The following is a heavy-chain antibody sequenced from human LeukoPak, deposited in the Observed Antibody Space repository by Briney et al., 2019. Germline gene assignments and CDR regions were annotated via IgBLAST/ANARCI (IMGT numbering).Heavy chain of an antibody. CDR2: IYHSGST. CDR1: GYSISSGYY. CDR3: ARPGRYYDTTDFDY. J-gene: IGHJ4*02. V-gene: IGHV4-38-2*01. D-gene: IGHD3-22*01. Sequence: PSETLSLTCAISGYSISSGYYWGWIRQPPGKGLEWTGSIYHSGSTYYNPSLKSRVTISVDTSKNQFSLKLSPVTAADTAVYYCARPGRYYDTTDFDYWGQGTLVTVSS.